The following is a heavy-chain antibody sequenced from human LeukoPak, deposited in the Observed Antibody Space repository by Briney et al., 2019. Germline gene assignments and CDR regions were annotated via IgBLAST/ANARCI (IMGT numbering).Heavy chain of an antibody. D-gene: IGHD3-3*01. CDR1: GFTFSSYS. J-gene: IGHJ4*02. CDR3: AREIFWSGYFSNLHFDY. Sequence: PGGSLRLSCAASGFTFSSYSMNWVRQAPGKGREWVSSISSSSSYIYYADSVKGRFTISRDNAKNSLYLQMNNLRPEDTAVYYCAREIFWSGYFSNLHFDYWGQGTLVTVSS. CDR2: ISSSSSYI. V-gene: IGHV3-21*06.